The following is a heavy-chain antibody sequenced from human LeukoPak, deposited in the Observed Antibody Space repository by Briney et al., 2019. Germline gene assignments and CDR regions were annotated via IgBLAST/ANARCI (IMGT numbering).Heavy chain of an antibody. J-gene: IGHJ3*01. V-gene: IGHV3-23*01. Sequence: KPGGSLRLSCAASGFTFRKYGVSCGRQAPGKGLEWVSVVADSAETTHYAASVKGRFFISRDNSKNTVHLQMNSLRAEGTARDYCVKDSFIVEGGVGSDDGFAVWGQGTMVTVSS. D-gene: IGHD2-21*01. CDR1: GFTFRKYG. CDR2: VADSAETT. CDR3: VKDSFIVEGGVGSDDGFAV.